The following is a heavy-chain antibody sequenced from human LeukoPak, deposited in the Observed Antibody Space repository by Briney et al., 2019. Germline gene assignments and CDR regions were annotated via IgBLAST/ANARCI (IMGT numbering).Heavy chain of an antibody. V-gene: IGHV4-31*03. CDR1: GGSISSGGYY. CDR3: ARAYCSSTSCPHFDY. D-gene: IGHD2-2*01. J-gene: IGHJ4*02. Sequence: SETLSLTCTVSGGSISSGGYYWSWIRQHPGKDLEWIGYIYYSGSTYYNPSLKSRVTISVDTSKSQFSLKLSSVTAADTAVYYCARAYCSSTSCPHFDYWGQGTLVTVSS. CDR2: IYYSGST.